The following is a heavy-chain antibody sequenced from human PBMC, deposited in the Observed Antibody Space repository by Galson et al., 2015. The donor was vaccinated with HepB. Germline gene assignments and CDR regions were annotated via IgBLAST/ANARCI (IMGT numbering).Heavy chain of an antibody. CDR2: ISSYNGNS. V-gene: IGHV1-18*01. D-gene: IGHD1-1*01. CDR1: GYTFSYYP. CDR3: ARDGNYHGMDV. Sequence: SVKVSCKASGYTFSYYPMHWVRQAPGQRLEWMGWISSYNGNSNSAQKLQGRFSMTTDTSTNTTYMELRGLRSDDTAVYYCARDGNYHGMDVWGQGTTVTVSS. J-gene: IGHJ6*02.